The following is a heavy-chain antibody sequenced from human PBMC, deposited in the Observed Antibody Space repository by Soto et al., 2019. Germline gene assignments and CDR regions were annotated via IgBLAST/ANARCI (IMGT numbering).Heavy chain of an antibody. D-gene: IGHD7-27*01. CDR2: IYHSGST. CDR3: ARVKLGIADY. V-gene: IGHV4-30-2*01. J-gene: IGHJ4*02. Sequence: SETLSLTCAGSGGSISSGGYSWSWIRQPPGKGLEWIGYIYHSGSTYYNPSLKSRVTISVDRSKNQFSLKLSSVTAADTAVYYCARVKLGIADYWGQGTQVTVSS. CDR1: GGSISSGGYS.